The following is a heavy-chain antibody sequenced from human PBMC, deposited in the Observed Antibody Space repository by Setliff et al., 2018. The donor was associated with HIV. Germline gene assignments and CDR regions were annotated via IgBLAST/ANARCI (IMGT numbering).Heavy chain of an antibody. D-gene: IGHD3-22*01. V-gene: IGHV4-39*02. CDR2: IYYGGRA. J-gene: IGHJ6*04. CDR1: GGSISNSDYY. CDR3: ARGREVIRDTYYSYFYMDV. Sequence: SETLSLTCAASGGSISNSDYYWGWIRQPPGKGLEWIGNIYYGGRAYYNPSLRSRVTISIDTTMDSFSLKLSSVTASDTAVYYCARGREVIRDTYYSYFYMDVWSRGTAVTVSS.